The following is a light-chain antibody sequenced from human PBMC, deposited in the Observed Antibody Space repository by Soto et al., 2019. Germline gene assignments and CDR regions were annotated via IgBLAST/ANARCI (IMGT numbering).Light chain of an antibody. J-gene: IGKJ1*01. CDR1: QSVSGNH. CDR2: DAS. Sequence: ESVLTXSPGXLXXAPGERATLXXXASQSVSGNHLAXYQQKPGQAPRLLIYDASNRATGIPDRFSGSGSGTDFTLTISRLEAEDFAVYYCQQYGRTGTFGQGTKVEIK. CDR3: QQYGRTGT. V-gene: IGKV3-20*01.